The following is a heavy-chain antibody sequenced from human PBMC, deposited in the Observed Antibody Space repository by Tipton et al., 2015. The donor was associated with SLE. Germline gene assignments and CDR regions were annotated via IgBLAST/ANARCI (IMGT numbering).Heavy chain of an antibody. D-gene: IGHD6-19*01. V-gene: IGHV4-59*07. J-gene: IGHJ4*02. Sequence: TLSLTCTVSGGSISNYYWGWIRQPPGKGLEWIGYIYYSGSSNFNPSLKSRVTISVDTSKNQFSLKLSSVTAADTAVYYCARRSGWSFDYWGQGTLVTVSS. CDR2: IYYSGSS. CDR3: ARRSGWSFDY. CDR1: GGSISNYY.